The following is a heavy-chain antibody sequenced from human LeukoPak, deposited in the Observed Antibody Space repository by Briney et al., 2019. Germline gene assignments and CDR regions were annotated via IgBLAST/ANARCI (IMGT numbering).Heavy chain of an antibody. CDR2: INPRSGGT. V-gene: IGHV1-2*06. CDR3: ARGYCSGGSCYSVEIWFDP. CDR1: GYTFTMYY. J-gene: IGHJ5*02. D-gene: IGHD2-15*01. Sequence: ASVKVSCKASGYTFTMYYMFWVRQAPGRGLEWMGRINPRSGGTDYAQKFQGRVTMTRDTSISTAYMELSRLRSDDTAMYYCARGYCSGGSCYSVEIWFDPWGQGTLVTVSS.